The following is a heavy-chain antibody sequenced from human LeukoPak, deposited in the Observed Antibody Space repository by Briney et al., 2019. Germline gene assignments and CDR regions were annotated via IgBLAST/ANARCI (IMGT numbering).Heavy chain of an antibody. CDR2: ISSVSSYI. Sequence: PGGSLRLSCAASGFTFSDYHFFWVRQAPGKGLEWLSSISSVSSYIYYADSVKGRFTISRDNVKNSLYLQMNSLRAEDTAVYYCARGAERYDFWRNYYYYYLDVWGKGTTVTVSS. J-gene: IGHJ6*03. CDR3: ARGAERYDFWRNYYYYYLDV. V-gene: IGHV3-21*06. D-gene: IGHD3-3*01. CDR1: GFTFSDYH.